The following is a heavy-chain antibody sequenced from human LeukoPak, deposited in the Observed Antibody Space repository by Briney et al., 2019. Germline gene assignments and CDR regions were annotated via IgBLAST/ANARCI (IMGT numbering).Heavy chain of an antibody. D-gene: IGHD2-21*02. J-gene: IGHJ4*02. CDR1: GYTFTSYG. CDR2: ISAYNGNT. V-gene: IGHV1-18*01. Sequence: ASVKVSCKASGYTFTSYGISWVRQAPGQGLEWMGWISAYNGNTYYAQKLQGRVTMTTGTSTSTAYMELRSLRSDDTAVYYCGRVAYCGGDCHPYYFDYWGQGTLVTVSS. CDR3: GRVAYCGGDCHPYYFDY.